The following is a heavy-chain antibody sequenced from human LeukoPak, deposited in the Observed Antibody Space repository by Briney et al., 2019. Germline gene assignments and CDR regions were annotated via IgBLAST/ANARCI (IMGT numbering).Heavy chain of an antibody. V-gene: IGHV4-59*11. CDR1: GGSISSHY. Sequence: SETLSLTCTVSGGSISSHYWSWIRQPPGKGLEWIGYMYYNGSMNYNPSLKSRVTISADTSKNQFSLKLSSVTAADTAVYYCASRYGSGSYGLDYWGQGTLVTVSS. CDR2: MYYNGSM. D-gene: IGHD3-10*01. J-gene: IGHJ4*02. CDR3: ASRYGSGSYGLDY.